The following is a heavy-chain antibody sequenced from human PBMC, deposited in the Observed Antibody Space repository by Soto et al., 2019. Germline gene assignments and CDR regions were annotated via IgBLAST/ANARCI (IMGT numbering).Heavy chain of an antibody. CDR3: ARHIRYYYDSSGPPYGMDV. CDR2: IYPGDSDT. Sequence: GPAQKISEERCVDRYSSYWSARERQMPTKAREWMGIIYPGDSDTRYSPSFQGQVTISADKSISTAYLQWSSLKASDTAMYYCARHIRYYYDSSGPPYGMDVWGQGTTVTVSS. V-gene: IGHV5-51*01. CDR1: VDRYSSYW. D-gene: IGHD3-22*01. J-gene: IGHJ6*02.